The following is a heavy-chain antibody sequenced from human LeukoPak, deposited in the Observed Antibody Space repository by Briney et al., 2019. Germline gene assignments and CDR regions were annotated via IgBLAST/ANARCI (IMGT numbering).Heavy chain of an antibody. Sequence: GGSLRLSCAASGFTFSGHAMGWVRQAPGKGLEWVSAMSGNGGSIGYADSVKGRFTISRDNSKNTLYLQMNSLRAEDTAVYYCAKDYDFWSGYYPDWGQGTLVTVSS. CDR1: GFTFSGHA. J-gene: IGHJ4*02. CDR3: AKDYDFWSGYYPD. CDR2: MSGNGGSI. D-gene: IGHD3-3*01. V-gene: IGHV3-23*01.